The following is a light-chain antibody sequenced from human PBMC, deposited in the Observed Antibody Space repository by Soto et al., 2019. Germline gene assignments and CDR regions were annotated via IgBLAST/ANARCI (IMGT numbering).Light chain of an antibody. Sequence: QSALTQPASVSGSPGQSITISCTGTSSDIGADDFVSWYQHHPDKTPKLIIFEVTYRPTGISHHFSASKSGNTASLTISGLEAEDEAFYYCSSYRKTTFPHVVFGGGTKLTVL. J-gene: IGLJ2*01. CDR3: SSYRKTTFPHVV. CDR1: SSDIGADDF. CDR2: EVT. V-gene: IGLV2-14*01.